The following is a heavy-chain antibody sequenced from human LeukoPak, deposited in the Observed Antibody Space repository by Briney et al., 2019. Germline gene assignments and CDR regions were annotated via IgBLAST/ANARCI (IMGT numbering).Heavy chain of an antibody. CDR3: ARDVTLNYYDSSGYRNFDY. V-gene: IGHV3-48*01. CDR2: ISSSSSTI. J-gene: IGHJ4*02. D-gene: IGHD3-22*01. Sequence: GGSLRLSCAASGFTFSSYSMNWVRQAPGKGLEWVSYISSSSSTIYYADSVKGRFTISRDNAKNSLYLQMNSLRAEDTAVYYCARDVTLNYYDSSGYRNFDYWGQGTLVTVSS. CDR1: GFTFSSYS.